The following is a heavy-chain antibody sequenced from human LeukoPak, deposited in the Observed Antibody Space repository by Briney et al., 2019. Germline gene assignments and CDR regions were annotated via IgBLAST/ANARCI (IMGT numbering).Heavy chain of an antibody. CDR3: AREERDFWSGDY. V-gene: IGHV1-18*04. CDR2: ISAYNGNT. D-gene: IGHD3-3*01. J-gene: IGHJ4*02. CDR1: GYTFTGYY. Sequence: GASVTVSCTASGYTFTGYYMHWVRQAPGQGLEWMGWISAYNGNTNYAQKLQGRVTMTTDTSTSTAYMELRSLRSDDTAVYYCAREERDFWSGDYWGQGTLVTVSS.